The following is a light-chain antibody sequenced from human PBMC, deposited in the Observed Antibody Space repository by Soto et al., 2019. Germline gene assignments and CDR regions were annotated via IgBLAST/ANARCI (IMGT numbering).Light chain of an antibody. CDR2: EDN. Sequence: NFMLTQPHSVSESPGKTVTISCTRSSGSIASNYVQWYQQRPGSAPTTVIYEDNQRPSGVPDRFSGSIDSSSNSASLTISGRETEDEADYYCQSYDSSNVVFGGGTKLTVL. CDR3: QSYDSSNVV. V-gene: IGLV6-57*04. CDR1: SGSIASNY. J-gene: IGLJ2*01.